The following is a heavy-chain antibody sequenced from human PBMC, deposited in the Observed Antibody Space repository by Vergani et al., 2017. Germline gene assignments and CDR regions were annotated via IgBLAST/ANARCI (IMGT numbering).Heavy chain of an antibody. D-gene: IGHD6-13*01. CDR2: ISSSGSTI. J-gene: IGHJ5*02. Sequence: EVQLVESGGGLVQPGGSLRLSCAASGFTFSSYEMNWVRQAPGKGLEWVSYISSSGSTIYYADSVKGRFTISRDNAKNSLYLQMNSLRAEDTAVYYCAGDGSDSSSWYFVARHNWFDPWGQGTLVTVSS. CDR1: GFTFSSYE. V-gene: IGHV3-48*03. CDR3: AGDGSDSSSWYFVARHNWFDP.